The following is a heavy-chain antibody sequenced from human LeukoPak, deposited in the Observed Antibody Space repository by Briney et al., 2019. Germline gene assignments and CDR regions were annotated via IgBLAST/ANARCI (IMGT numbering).Heavy chain of an antibody. D-gene: IGHD3-9*01. CDR1: GFTFSSYW. V-gene: IGHV3-74*01. CDR3: ARMYYDILTGYNPYFDY. Sequence: PGGSLRLSCAASGFTFSSYWMHWVRQAPGKGLVWVSRINSDGSSTSYADSVKGRFTISRDNAKNFLYLQMNSLRAEDTAVYYCARMYYDILTGYNPYFDYWGQGILVTVSS. CDR2: INSDGSST. J-gene: IGHJ4*02.